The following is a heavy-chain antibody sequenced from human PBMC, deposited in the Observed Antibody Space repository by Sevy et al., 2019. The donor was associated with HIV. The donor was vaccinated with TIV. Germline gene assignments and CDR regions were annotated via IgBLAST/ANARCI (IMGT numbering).Heavy chain of an antibody. V-gene: IGHV3-21*01. CDR1: GFTFSSYS. Sequence: GGSLRLSCAASGFTFSSYSMNWVRQAPGKGLEWVSSISSSSSYIYYADSVKGRFTISRDNAKNSLYLQMNGLRAEDTAVYYCARGDYGSGSYNYWGQGTLVTVSS. CDR3: ARGDYGSGSYNY. D-gene: IGHD3-10*01. CDR2: ISSSSSYI. J-gene: IGHJ4*02.